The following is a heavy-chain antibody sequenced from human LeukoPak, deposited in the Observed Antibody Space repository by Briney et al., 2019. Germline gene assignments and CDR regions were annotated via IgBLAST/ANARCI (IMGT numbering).Heavy chain of an antibody. Sequence: SQTLSLTCAISGDSVSSNSGAWNWIRQSPSRGLEWLGRTYYRSKWYNDYAVSVKNRITINPDTSKNQFSLQLNSVTPEDTAVYYCAREITIFGVVRNFDYWGQGTLVTVSS. J-gene: IGHJ4*02. D-gene: IGHD3-3*01. CDR1: GDSVSSNSGA. V-gene: IGHV6-1*01. CDR3: AREITIFGVVRNFDY. CDR2: TYYRSKWYN.